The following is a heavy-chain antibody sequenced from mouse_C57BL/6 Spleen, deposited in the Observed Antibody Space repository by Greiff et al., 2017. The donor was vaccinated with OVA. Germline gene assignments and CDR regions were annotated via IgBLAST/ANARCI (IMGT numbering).Heavy chain of an antibody. CDR1: GYTFTSYW. CDR3: ARQSLIRGNWYFDV. V-gene: IGHV1-69*01. CDR2: IDPSDSYT. Sequence: VQLQQSGAELVMPGASVKLSCKASGYTFTSYWMHWVKQRPGQGLEWIGEIDPSDSYTNYNQKFKGKSTLTVDKSSSTAYMQLSSLTSEDSAVYYCARQSLIRGNWYFDVWGTGTTVTVSS. J-gene: IGHJ1*03.